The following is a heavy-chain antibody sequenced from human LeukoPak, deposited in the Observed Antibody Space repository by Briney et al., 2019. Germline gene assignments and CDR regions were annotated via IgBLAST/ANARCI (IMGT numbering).Heavy chain of an antibody. CDR2: ISRSGSTK. V-gene: IGHV3-48*01. Sequence: GGSLRLSCAASGFTFSTYGIHWVRQAPGKGLEWVSSISRSGSTKYYADSVKGRFTISRDNSKNTLYLQMNSLRAEDTAVYYCARRAGAYSHPYDYWGQGTLVTVSS. CDR1: GFTFSTYG. D-gene: IGHD4/OR15-4a*01. CDR3: ARRAGAYSHPYDY. J-gene: IGHJ4*02.